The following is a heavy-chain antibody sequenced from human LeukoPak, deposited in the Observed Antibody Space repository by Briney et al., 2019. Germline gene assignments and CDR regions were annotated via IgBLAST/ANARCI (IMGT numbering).Heavy chain of an antibody. J-gene: IGHJ4*02. D-gene: IGHD1-26*01. CDR2: INPNSGDT. Sequence: ASVKVSCKASGYTFSGYYIHWMRQAPGQGLEWMGWINPNSGDTLYAQKFQGRVTMTRDTSTTTAFMEVSRLTSDDTAIYFCARDTSGNNFGYWGQGTLVTVSS. CDR3: ARDTSGNNFGY. V-gene: IGHV1-2*02. CDR1: GYTFSGYY.